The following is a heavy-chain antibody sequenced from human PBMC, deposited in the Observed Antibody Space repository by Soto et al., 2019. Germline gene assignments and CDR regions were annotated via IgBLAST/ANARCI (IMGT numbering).Heavy chain of an antibody. CDR2: ISYDGSDK. J-gene: IGHJ3*02. CDR1: GFSFSSYD. V-gene: IGHV3-30*18. Sequence: QVHLVESGGGVVQPGRSLRLSCAASGFSFSSYDMHWVRQAPGKGLEWMAMISYDGSDKYFSDSVKGRLTISRDNSKNTVSLEMNSLRTKDTAAYYCAKGVPSPTQHAFDIWGQGTMVTVSS. CDR3: AKGVPSPTQHAFDI.